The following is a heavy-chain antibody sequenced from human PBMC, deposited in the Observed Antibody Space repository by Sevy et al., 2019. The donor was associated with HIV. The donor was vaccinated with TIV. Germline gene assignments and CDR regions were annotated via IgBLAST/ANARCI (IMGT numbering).Heavy chain of an antibody. CDR3: LKDLLRPVVVPAASFDY. CDR2: ISSNGDST. V-gene: IGHV3-64D*06. CDR1: GFTFSYYA. J-gene: IGHJ4*02. Sequence: GGSLRLSCSASGFTFSYYAMHWVRQAPGKGLQYVSGISSNGDSTDYADSVKGRFTISRDNSKNILYLQMSSLRAEDTAVYSCLKDLLRPVVVPAASFDYWGQGTLVTVSS. D-gene: IGHD2-2*01.